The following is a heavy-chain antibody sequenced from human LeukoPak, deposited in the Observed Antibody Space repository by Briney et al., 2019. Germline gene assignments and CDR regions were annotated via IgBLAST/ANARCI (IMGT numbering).Heavy chain of an antibody. CDR3: ARVETSGYHMSRIFDS. CDR1: GFTFSDHY. J-gene: IGHJ4*02. D-gene: IGHD3-22*01. V-gene: IGHV4-34*01. Sequence: GSLRLSCAASGFTFSDHYMDWVRQPPGKGLEWIGEINHSGSTNYSPSLKSRVTISVDASKTQFSLKLSSVTAADTAVYYCARVETSGYHMSRIFDSWGQGTPVTVAS. CDR2: INHSGST.